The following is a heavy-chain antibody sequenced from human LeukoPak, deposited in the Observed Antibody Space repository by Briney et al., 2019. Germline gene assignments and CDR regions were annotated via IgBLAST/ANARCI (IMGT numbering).Heavy chain of an antibody. CDR1: GFTFTTYW. D-gene: IGHD3-10*01. V-gene: IGHV3-7*01. CDR2: INQDGTEK. J-gene: IGHJ4*02. CDR3: VKVAKYYYGSETYYFFEH. Sequence: GGSLRLSCAASGFTFTTYWMSWVRQFPGKVLEWVANINQDGTEKYYVDSVKGRFTISRDNAKNSLYLQMNSLRVEDTAIYYCVKVAKYYYGSETYYFFEHWGQGTPVTASS.